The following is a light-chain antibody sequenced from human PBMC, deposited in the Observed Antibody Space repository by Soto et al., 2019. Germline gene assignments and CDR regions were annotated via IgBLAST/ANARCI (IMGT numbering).Light chain of an antibody. CDR1: SSNIGNNY. J-gene: IGLJ3*02. V-gene: IGLV1-51*01. Sequence: QSVLTQPPSASETPGQRVTISCSGSSSNIGNNYVSWYQQVAGTTPKLLIFDNNKRPSGIPDRFSGSKSGTSATLGIAGLQTGDAADYYCATWDSSLSAWLFGGGTKVTVL. CDR2: DNN. CDR3: ATWDSSLSAWL.